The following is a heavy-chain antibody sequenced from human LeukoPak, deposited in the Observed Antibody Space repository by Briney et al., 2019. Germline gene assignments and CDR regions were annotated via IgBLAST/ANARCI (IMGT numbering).Heavy chain of an antibody. CDR3: ARNRGSYDSSGSFDY. CDR2: IDWDDDK. J-gene: IGHJ4*02. D-gene: IGHD3-22*01. CDR1: GFSLSTSGMC. Sequence: SGPTLVNPTQTLTLTCTFSGFSLSTSGMCVSWIRQPPGKALEWLARIDWDDDKYYSTSLKTRLTISKDTSKNQVVLTMTNMDPVDTATYYCARNRGSYDSSGSFDYWGQGTLVTVSS. V-gene: IGHV2-70*11.